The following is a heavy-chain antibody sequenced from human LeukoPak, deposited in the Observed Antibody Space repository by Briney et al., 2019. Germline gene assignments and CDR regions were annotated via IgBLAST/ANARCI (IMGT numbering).Heavy chain of an antibody. J-gene: IGHJ4*02. CDR2: IYHSGST. V-gene: IGHV4-39*07. D-gene: IGHD5-12*01. CDR3: ARVTGYDWESSYDY. CDR1: GVSISSSNSY. Sequence: SETLSLTCTVSGVSISSSNSYWGWIRQPPGKGLEWIGEIYHSGSTNYSPSLKSRVTISVDTSKNQFSLKLSSVTAADTAVYYCARVTGYDWESSYDYWGQGTLVTVSS.